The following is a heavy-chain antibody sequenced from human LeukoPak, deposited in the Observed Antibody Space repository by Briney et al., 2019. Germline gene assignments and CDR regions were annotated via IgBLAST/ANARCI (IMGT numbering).Heavy chain of an antibody. CDR2: ISYDGSNK. D-gene: IGHD3-22*01. Sequence: PGGSLRLSCAASGFTFSSYGMHWVRQAPGKGLEWVAVISYDGSNKYYADSVKGRFTISRDNSKNTLYLQMNSLRAEDTAVYYCAKVSGYDSSGVSLDFYYYFDCWGQGTLVTVSS. J-gene: IGHJ4*02. V-gene: IGHV3-30*18. CDR1: GFTFSSYG. CDR3: AKVSGYDSSGVSLDFYYYFDC.